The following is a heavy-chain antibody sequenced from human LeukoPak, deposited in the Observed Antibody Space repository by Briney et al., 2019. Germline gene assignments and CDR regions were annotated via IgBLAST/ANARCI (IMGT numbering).Heavy chain of an antibody. J-gene: IGHJ4*02. CDR2: IYSGGST. V-gene: IGHV3-53*01. D-gene: IGHD3-9*01. CDR1: GFTVSSNY. CDR3: ARDGYDILTGIDSPDY. Sequence: PGGSLRLSCAASGFTVSSNYVSWVRQAPGKGLEWVSVIYSGGSTYCADSVKGRFTISRDNSKNTLYLQMNSLRAEDTAVYYCARDGYDILTGIDSPDYWGQGTLVTVSS.